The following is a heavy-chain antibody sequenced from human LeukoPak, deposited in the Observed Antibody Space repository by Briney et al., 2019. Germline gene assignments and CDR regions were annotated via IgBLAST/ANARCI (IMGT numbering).Heavy chain of an antibody. D-gene: IGHD1-26*01. CDR2: ISYDGSNK. J-gene: IGHJ3*02. CDR1: GFTFSSYA. CDR3: ARDASPWELLPSDAFDI. Sequence: GGSLRLSCAASGFTFSSYAMHWVRQAPGKGLEWVAVISYDGSNKYYADSVKGRFTISRDNSKNTLYLQMNSLRAEDTAVYYCARDASPWELLPSDAFDIWGQGTMVTVS. V-gene: IGHV3-30-3*01.